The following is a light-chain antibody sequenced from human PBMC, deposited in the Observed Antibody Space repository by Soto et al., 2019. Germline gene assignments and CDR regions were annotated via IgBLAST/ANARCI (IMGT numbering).Light chain of an antibody. V-gene: IGKV3-20*01. CDR3: QQYDSSPRT. CDR2: GAS. Sequence: EMVLTQSPGTLSLSPGERATLSCRASQSVSSRSLAWYQQKPGQAPRLLISGASSRAADIPDRFSGSGSGTDFTLTINRLEPEDFAVYYCQQYDSSPRTFGQGTKVEIK. J-gene: IGKJ1*01. CDR1: QSVSSRS.